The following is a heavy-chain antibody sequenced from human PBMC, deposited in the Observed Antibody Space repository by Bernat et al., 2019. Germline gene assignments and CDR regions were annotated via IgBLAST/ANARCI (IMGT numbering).Heavy chain of an antibody. Sequence: EVQLVESGGGLVQPGGSLRLSCAASGFTFSSYWMGWVRQAPGKGLEWVANIKQDGSERTHVDSVKGRFTISRDNAKNSLYLQMDSLRAEDAAVYYCVRYCSITSCYRGFDYWGQGTLVTVSS. D-gene: IGHD2-2*02. CDR1: GFTFSSYW. V-gene: IGHV3-7*03. J-gene: IGHJ4*02. CDR3: VRYCSITSCYRGFDY. CDR2: IKQDGSER.